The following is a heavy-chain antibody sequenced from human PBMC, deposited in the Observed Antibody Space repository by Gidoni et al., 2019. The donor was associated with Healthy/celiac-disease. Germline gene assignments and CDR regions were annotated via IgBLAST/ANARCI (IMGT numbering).Heavy chain of an antibody. CDR3: ARFALGYSSSWMYYFDY. CDR1: GGSFSGYY. V-gene: IGHV4-34*01. D-gene: IGHD6-13*01. J-gene: IGHJ4*02. Sequence: QVQLQQWGAGLLKPSETLSLTCAVYGGSFSGYYWSWIRQPPGKGLEWIGEINHSGSTNYNPSLKSRVTISVDTSKNQFSLKLSSVTAADTAVYYCARFALGYSSSWMYYFDYWGQGTLVTVSS. CDR2: INHSGST.